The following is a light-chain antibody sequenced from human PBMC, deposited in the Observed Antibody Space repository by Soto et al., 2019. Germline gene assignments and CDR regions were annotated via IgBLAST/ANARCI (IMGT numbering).Light chain of an antibody. Sequence: EIVMTQSPATLSVSPGERATLSCRASQSVSSSLAWYQQKPGQAPRLLIYGASTRATGIPARFSGSGSGTEFTLPISSLQSEDFAVYYCQQYNNWPSLTFGGGTNVEIK. CDR2: GAS. V-gene: IGKV3-15*01. CDR3: QQYNNWPSLT. CDR1: QSVSSS. J-gene: IGKJ4*01.